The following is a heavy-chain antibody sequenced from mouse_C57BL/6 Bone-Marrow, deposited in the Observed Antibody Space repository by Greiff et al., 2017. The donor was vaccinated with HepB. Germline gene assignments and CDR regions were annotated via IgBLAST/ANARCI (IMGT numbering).Heavy chain of an antibody. J-gene: IGHJ2*01. CDR3: ARQGPRWLLGG. CDR1: GYTFTDYN. Sequence: RVEPGASVKMSCKASGYTFTDYNMHWVKQSHGKSLEWIGYINPNNGGTSYNQKFKGKATLTVNKSSSPAYMELRSLTSEDSAVYYCARQGPRWLLGGWGQGTTLTVSS. CDR2: INPNNGGT. D-gene: IGHD2-3*01. V-gene: IGHV1-22*01.